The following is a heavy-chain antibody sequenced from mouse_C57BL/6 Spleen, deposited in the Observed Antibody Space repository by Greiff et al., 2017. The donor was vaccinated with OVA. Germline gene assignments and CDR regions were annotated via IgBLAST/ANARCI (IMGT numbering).Heavy chain of an antibody. CDR1: GYAFSSYW. V-gene: IGHV1-80*01. D-gene: IGHD1-1*01. CDR2: IYPGDGDT. J-gene: IGHJ1*03. Sequence: QVHVKQSGAELVKPGASVKISCKASGYAFSSYWMNWVKQRPGKGLEWIGQIYPGDGDTNYNGKFKGKATLTADKSSSTAYMQLSSLTSEDSAVYFCARSLYYGSSHWYFDVWGTGTTVTVSS. CDR3: ARSLYYGSSHWYFDV.